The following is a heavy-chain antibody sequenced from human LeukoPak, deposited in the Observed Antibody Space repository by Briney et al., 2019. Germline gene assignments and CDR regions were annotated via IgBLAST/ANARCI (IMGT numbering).Heavy chain of an antibody. D-gene: IGHD3-10*01. CDR1: GGTFSSYA. CDR2: MNPNSGNT. J-gene: IGHJ4*02. V-gene: IGHV1-8*02. CDR3: ARGRFGSGSYSY. Sequence: ASVKVSCKASGGTFSSYAISWVRQAPGQGLGWMGWMNPNSGNTGYAQKFQGRVTMTRNTSISTAYMELSSLRSEDTAVYYCARGRFGSGSYSYWGQGTLVTVSS.